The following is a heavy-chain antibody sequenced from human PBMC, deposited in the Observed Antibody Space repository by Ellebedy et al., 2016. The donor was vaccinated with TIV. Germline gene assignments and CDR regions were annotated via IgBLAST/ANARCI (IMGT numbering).Heavy chain of an antibody. D-gene: IGHD3-10*01. CDR2: INRDGTIP. J-gene: IGHJ2*01. V-gene: IGHV3-74*01. CDR1: GFTFSSHW. CDR3: DTAVYYCARGKSDGWYFDL. Sequence: GESLKISCAASGFTFSSHWMHWVRQAPGKGLVWVSRINRDGTIPNYADFVKGRFTISRDNAKNTVYLQMNSLRTEDTAVRTEDTAVYYCARGKSDGWYFDLWGRGTLVTVSS.